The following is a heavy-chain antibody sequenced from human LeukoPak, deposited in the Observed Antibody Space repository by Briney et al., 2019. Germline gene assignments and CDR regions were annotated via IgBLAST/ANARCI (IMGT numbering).Heavy chain of an antibody. D-gene: IGHD6-13*01. CDR1: GFTFDDYG. CDR2: INWNGGST. V-gene: IGHV3-20*04. Sequence: GGSLRLSCAASGFTFDDYGMSWVRQDPGKGLEWVSGINWNGGSTGYADSVKGRFTISRDNAKNSLYLQMNSLRAEDTALYYCARGGRYSSSWIDNWFDPWGQGTLVTVSS. J-gene: IGHJ5*02. CDR3: ARGGRYSSSWIDNWFDP.